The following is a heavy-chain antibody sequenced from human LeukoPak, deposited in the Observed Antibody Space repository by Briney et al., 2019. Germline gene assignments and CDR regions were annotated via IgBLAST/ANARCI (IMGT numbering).Heavy chain of an antibody. J-gene: IGHJ4*02. V-gene: IGHV4-59*08. Sequence: PSETLSLTCTVSGGSIRGHYWSWIRQPPGKGLEWIGYIYDSGNTNYNPSLKSRVTISIDTSKNQFSLKLSSVTAADTAVYYCARQVIGQFDYWGQGTLVTVSS. CDR1: GGSIRGHY. CDR3: ARQVIGQFDY. CDR2: IYDSGNT.